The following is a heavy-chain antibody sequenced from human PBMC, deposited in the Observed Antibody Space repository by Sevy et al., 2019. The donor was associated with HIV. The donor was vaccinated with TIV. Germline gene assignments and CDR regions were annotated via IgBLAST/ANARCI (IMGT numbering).Heavy chain of an antibody. D-gene: IGHD3-10*01. Sequence: GGSLRLSCAASGFTFDDYAMHWVRQAPGKGLEWVSGISWNSGSIGYADSVKGRFTISRENAKNSLYLQMNSLRAEDTALYYCAKDIAIRLRYYFDYWGQGTLVTVSS. J-gene: IGHJ4*02. CDR2: ISWNSGSI. V-gene: IGHV3-9*01. CDR1: GFTFDDYA. CDR3: AKDIAIRLRYYFDY.